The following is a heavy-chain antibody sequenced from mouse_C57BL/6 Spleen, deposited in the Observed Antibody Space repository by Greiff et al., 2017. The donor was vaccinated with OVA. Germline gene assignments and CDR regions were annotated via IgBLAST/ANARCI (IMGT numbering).Heavy chain of an antibody. J-gene: IGHJ1*03. CDR2: IRSKSSNYAT. Sequence: EVQLVESGGGLVQPKGSLKLSCAASGFTFNTYAMHWVRQAPGKGLEWVARIRSKSSNYATYYADSVKDRFTISRDDSQSMLYLQMNNLKTEDTAMYYCVREGPYYYGSIPRWYFDVWGTGTTVTVSS. D-gene: IGHD1-1*01. CDR1: GFTFNTYA. CDR3: VREGPYYYGSIPRWYFDV. V-gene: IGHV10-3*01.